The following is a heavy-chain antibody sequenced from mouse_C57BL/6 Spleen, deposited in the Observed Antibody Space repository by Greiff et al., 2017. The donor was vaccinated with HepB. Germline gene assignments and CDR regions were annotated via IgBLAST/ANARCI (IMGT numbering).Heavy chain of an antibody. CDR1: GYTFTSYW. D-gene: IGHD2-2*01. J-gene: IGHJ1*03. CDR2: IYPGSGST. CDR3: AQVTTRYFDV. V-gene: IGHV1-55*01. Sequence: QVQLQQSGAELVKPGASVKMSCKASGYTFTSYWITWVTQRPGQGLEWIGDIYPGSGSTNYNEKFKSKATLTVDTSSSTAYMQLSSLTSEDSAVYYCAQVTTRYFDVWGTGTTVTVSS.